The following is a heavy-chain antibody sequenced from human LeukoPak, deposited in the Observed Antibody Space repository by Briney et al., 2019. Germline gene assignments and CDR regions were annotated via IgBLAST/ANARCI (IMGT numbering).Heavy chain of an antibody. Sequence: GGSLRLSCSASGFTFSSYAMHWVRQAPGKGLEYVSAISSNGGSTYYADPVKGRFTISRDNSKNTLYLQMSSLRAEDTAVYYCVKSHLIAAAEEDWFDPWGQGTLVTVSS. CDR1: GFTFSSYA. CDR2: ISSNGGST. D-gene: IGHD6-13*01. CDR3: VKSHLIAAAEEDWFDP. J-gene: IGHJ5*02. V-gene: IGHV3-64D*06.